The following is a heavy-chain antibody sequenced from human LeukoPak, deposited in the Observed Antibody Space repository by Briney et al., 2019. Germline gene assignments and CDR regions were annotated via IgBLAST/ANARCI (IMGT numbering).Heavy chain of an antibody. D-gene: IGHD3-22*01. V-gene: IGHV3-7*01. CDR3: AKDAYYYDSSGHDY. Sequence: GGSLRLSCAASGFTFSSYWMSWVRQAPGKGLEWVASIKQDGSDEYYVDSVKGRFTISRDNSKNTLYLQMNSLRAEDTAVYYCAKDAYYYDSSGHDYWGQGTLVTVSS. J-gene: IGHJ4*02. CDR1: GFTFSSYW. CDR2: IKQDGSDE.